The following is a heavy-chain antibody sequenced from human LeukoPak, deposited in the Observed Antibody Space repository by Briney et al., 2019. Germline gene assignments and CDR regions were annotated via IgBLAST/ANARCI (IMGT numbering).Heavy chain of an antibody. CDR1: GGSISSYY. D-gene: IGHD1-26*01. J-gene: IGHJ5*02. CDR3: ARIRESIVGARFGFDP. Sequence: SETLSLTCTVSGGSISSYYWSWIRQPPGKGLEWIGYIYYSGSTNYNPSLKCRVTISVDTSKNQFSLKLSSVTAADTAVYYCARIRESIVGARFGFDPWGQGTLVTVSS. V-gene: IGHV4-59*01. CDR2: IYYSGST.